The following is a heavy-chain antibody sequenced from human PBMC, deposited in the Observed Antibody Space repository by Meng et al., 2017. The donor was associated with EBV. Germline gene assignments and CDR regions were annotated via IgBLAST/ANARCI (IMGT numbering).Heavy chain of an antibody. CDR2: IYDGGTT. CDR1: GASVSGGTFH. D-gene: IGHD6-6*01. V-gene: IGHV4-61*01. J-gene: IGHJ4*02. Sequence: QVQLQESGPGLVEPSXXLXLTCPVSGASVSGGTFHWSWIRQPPGKELEWIGYIYDGGTTIYNPSLKSRVTIFLDTSRNQFSLGLRSVTTADTAVYYCAKSSSSTPGVVDSWGQGTLVNVSS. CDR3: AKSSSSTPGVVDS.